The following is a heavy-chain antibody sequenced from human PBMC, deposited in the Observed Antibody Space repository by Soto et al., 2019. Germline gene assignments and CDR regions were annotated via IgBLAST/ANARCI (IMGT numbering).Heavy chain of an antibody. Sequence: RGESLKISCKGSGYSFTSYWISWVRQMPGKGLEWMGRIDPSDSYTNYSPSFQGHVTISADKSISTAYLQWSSLKASDTAMYYCARTGPHAGYSSGWYETPLDYWGQGTLVTVSS. D-gene: IGHD6-19*01. CDR2: IDPSDSYT. J-gene: IGHJ4*02. CDR1: GYSFTSYW. V-gene: IGHV5-10-1*01. CDR3: ARTGPHAGYSSGWYETPLDY.